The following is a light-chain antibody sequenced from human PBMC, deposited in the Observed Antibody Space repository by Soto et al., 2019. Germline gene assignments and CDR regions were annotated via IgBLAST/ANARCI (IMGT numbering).Light chain of an antibody. Sequence: QSVLTQPASVPGSPGQSITISCTGSSSDIGTYNYVSWYQQHPGKAPKLMIYGVTNRPSGVSNRFSGSKSDNTASLTISGLQAEDEADYYCISYTGDTTPYVFGTGTKVTVL. CDR1: SSDIGTYNY. J-gene: IGLJ1*01. V-gene: IGLV2-14*01. CDR2: GVT. CDR3: ISYTGDTTPYV.